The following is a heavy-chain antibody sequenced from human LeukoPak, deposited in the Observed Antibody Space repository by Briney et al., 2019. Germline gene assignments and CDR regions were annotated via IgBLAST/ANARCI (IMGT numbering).Heavy chain of an antibody. CDR1: GFTFSSYS. V-gene: IGHV3-21*01. CDR3: ARVTYGSGSQTFDY. J-gene: IGHJ4*02. CDR2: ISSSSSYI. D-gene: IGHD3-10*01. Sequence: GGSLRLSCEASGFTFSSYSMNWVRKAQGKGLEWVSSISSSSSYIYYADSVKGRFAISRDNAKNSLYLQMNSLRAEDTAVYYCARVTYGSGSQTFDYWGQGTLVTVSS.